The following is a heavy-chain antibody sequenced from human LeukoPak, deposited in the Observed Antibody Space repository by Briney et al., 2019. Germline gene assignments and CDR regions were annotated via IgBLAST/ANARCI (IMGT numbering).Heavy chain of an antibody. CDR1: GYTFTSYY. Sequence: GASVKVSCKASGYTFTSYYMHWVRQAPGQGLEWMGIINPSGGSTSYAQKLQGRVTMTRDMSTSTVYMELSSLRSEDTAVYYCASGGLAAGRRWVFDYWGQGTLVTVSS. D-gene: IGHD6-13*01. CDR2: INPSGGST. J-gene: IGHJ4*02. CDR3: ASGGLAAGRRWVFDY. V-gene: IGHV1-46*01.